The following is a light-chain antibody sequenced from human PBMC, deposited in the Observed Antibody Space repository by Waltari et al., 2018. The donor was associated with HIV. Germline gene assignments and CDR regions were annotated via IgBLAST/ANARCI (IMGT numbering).Light chain of an antibody. J-gene: IGLJ1*01. CDR2: DVS. Sequence: QSALTQPASVSGSPGKSITISCNGTSSDVGGYNYVSWYQQHPGKPPKLMIYDVSNRPSGVSNRFSGAKSGNAASLAISGLQAEDEADYYCSSYTSRGSSYVFGTGTKVIVL. CDR1: SSDVGGYNY. V-gene: IGLV2-14*03. CDR3: SSYTSRGSSYV.